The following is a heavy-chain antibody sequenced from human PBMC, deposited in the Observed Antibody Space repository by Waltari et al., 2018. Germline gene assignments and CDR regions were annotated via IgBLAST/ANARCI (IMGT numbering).Heavy chain of an antibody. CDR3: ARRRTVAPHYFDY. V-gene: IGHV1-69*05. CDR1: GGTFSSYA. J-gene: IGHJ4*02. Sequence: QVQLVQSGAEVKKPGSSVKVSCKASGGTFSSYAISWVRQAPGQGLEWMGGIIPIFGTAHYAQNFQGRVTITTDQSTSTAYMELSSVTAADTAVYYCARRRTVAPHYFDYWGQGTLVTVSS. CDR2: IIPIFGTA. D-gene: IGHD4-17*01.